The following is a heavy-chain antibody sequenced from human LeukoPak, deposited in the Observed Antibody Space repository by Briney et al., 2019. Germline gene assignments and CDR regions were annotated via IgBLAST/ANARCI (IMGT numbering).Heavy chain of an antibody. D-gene: IGHD1-26*01. CDR1: GGSISSSSYY. CDR3: AREDAEWELGTAFDI. Sequence: SETLSLTCTVSGGSISSSSYYWGWIRQPPGKGLEWIGYIYYSGSTYYNPSLKSRVTISVDTSKNQFSLKLSSVTAADTAVYYCAREDAEWELGTAFDIWGQGTMVTVSS. V-gene: IGHV4-30-4*08. J-gene: IGHJ3*02. CDR2: IYYSGST.